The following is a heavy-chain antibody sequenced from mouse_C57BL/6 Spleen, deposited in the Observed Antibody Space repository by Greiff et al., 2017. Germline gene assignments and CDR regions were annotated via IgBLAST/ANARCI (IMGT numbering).Heavy chain of an antibody. CDR2: IYPGSGNT. CDR1: GYSFTSYY. J-gene: IGHJ2*01. CDR3: ARSRWDRGNYFDY. D-gene: IGHD3-3*01. V-gene: IGHV1-66*01. Sequence: QVQLQQSGPELVKPGASVKISCKASGYSFTSYYIHWVKQRPGQGLEWIGWIYPGSGNTKYNEKFKGKATLTADTSSSTAYMQLSSLTSEDSAVYYCARSRWDRGNYFDYWGQGTTLTVSS.